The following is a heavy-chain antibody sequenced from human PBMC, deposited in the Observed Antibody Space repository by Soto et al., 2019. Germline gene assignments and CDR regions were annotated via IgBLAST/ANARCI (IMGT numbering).Heavy chain of an antibody. CDR3: ARGTPMVRGVLSYCYYYGMDV. Sequence: WASVKVSCKASGYTFTSYAMHWVCQAPGQRLEWMGWINAGNGNTKYSQKFQGRVTITRDTSASTAYMELSSLRSEDTAVYYCARGTPMVRGVLSYCYYYGMDVWGQGTTVTVSS. V-gene: IGHV1-3*01. CDR1: GYTFTSYA. J-gene: IGHJ6*02. D-gene: IGHD3-10*01. CDR2: INAGNGNT.